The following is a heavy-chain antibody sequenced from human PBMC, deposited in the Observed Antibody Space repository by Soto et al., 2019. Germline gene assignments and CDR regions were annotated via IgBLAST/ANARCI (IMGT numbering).Heavy chain of an antibody. CDR2: MNPNSGNT. D-gene: IGHD2-2*03. J-gene: IGHJ4*02. CDR1: GYTFTSYD. V-gene: IGHV1-8*01. Sequence: ASVKVSCKASGYTFTSYDIDWVRQAPGQGLEWMGWMNPNSGNTGFAQKFQGRLTMTRDTSISTAYMDLSGLRSEDTAVYYCASGRMDIWGTCAHWGQGTRVTVSS. CDR3: ASGRMDIWGTCAH.